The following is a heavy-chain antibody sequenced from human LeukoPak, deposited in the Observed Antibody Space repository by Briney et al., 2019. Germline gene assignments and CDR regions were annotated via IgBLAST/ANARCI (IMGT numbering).Heavy chain of an antibody. D-gene: IGHD1-14*01. CDR3: AKYTEPHFDF. V-gene: IGHV3-48*03. Sequence: GGSLRLSCAASGFTFSSYEMNWVRQAPGKGLEWVSYISSSGSTIYYADSVRGRFTISRDNTKNSLYLQMNSLRAEDTDVYYCAKYTEPHFDFWGQGTLVTVSS. CDR1: GFTFSSYE. J-gene: IGHJ4*02. CDR2: ISSSGSTI.